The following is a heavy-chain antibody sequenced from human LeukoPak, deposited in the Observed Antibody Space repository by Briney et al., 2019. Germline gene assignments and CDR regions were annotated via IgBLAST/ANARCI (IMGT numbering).Heavy chain of an antibody. CDR1: GGTFRSYT. J-gene: IGHJ6*03. D-gene: IGHD6-6*01. Sequence: SVKVSCKASGGTFRSYTISWVRQAPGQGVEGMGRIIPILGMANYAQKFQGRVTITADKSTSTAYMELSSLRSEETAVYHCAKRLVGQGATYYYYMDVWGKRTTVTVS. V-gene: IGHV1-69*02. CDR2: IIPILGMA. CDR3: AKRLVGQGATYYYYMDV.